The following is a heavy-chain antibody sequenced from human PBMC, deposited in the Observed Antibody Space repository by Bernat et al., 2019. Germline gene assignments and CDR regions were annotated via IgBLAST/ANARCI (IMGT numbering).Heavy chain of an antibody. V-gene: IGHV1-18*01. CDR1: GYTFTSYG. D-gene: IGHD3-22*01. CDR2: ISAYNGNT. CDR3: ARDYYYDSSGDYPYYYYYGMDV. Sequence: QVQLVQSGAEVKKPGASVKVSCKASGYTFTSYGISWVRQAPGQGLEWMGWISAYNGNTNYAQKLQGRVTMTTDTSTSTAYMELRSLRSDDTAVYYCARDYYYDSSGDYPYYYYYGMDVWGQGTTVTVSS. J-gene: IGHJ6*02.